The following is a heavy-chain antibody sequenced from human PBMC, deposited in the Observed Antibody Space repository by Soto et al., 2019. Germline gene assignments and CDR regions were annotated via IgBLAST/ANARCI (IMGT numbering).Heavy chain of an antibody. CDR1: GFTFSNYA. CDR3: AKDGSIAAADYFFDY. V-gene: IGHV3-30*18. D-gene: IGHD6-13*01. Sequence: QVQLVESGGGVVQPGRSLKLSCAASGFTFSNYAIHWVRQAPGKGLEWVAVVASDGKDKRYADSVKGRFTISRDNSKNTVYLQMNSLRDEDTAVYYCAKDGSIAAADYFFDYWGQGSLVTVSS. J-gene: IGHJ4*02. CDR2: VASDGKDK.